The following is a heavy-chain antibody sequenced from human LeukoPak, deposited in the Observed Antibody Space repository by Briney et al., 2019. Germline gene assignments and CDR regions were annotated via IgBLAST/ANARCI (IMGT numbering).Heavy chain of an antibody. CDR1: GFTFSSYE. Sequence: GGSLRLPCAASGFTFSSYEMNWVRQAPGKGLEWVGRTRNKANSYTTEYAASVKGGFTISRDDSKNSLYLQMNSLKTEDTAVYYCARVSKVGATSIDYWGQGTLVTVSS. J-gene: IGHJ4*02. D-gene: IGHD1-26*01. V-gene: IGHV3-72*01. CDR2: TRNKANSYTT. CDR3: ARVSKVGATSIDY.